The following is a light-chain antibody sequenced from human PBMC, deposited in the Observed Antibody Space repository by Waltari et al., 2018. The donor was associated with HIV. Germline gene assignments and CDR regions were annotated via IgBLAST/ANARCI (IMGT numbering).Light chain of an antibody. J-gene: IGLJ2*01. V-gene: IGLV3-25*03. CDR1: ILARTY. CDR2: KDN. CDR3: QGIDSSGRKV. Sequence: SHELTQPPSVSVSPGQTATISCSGDILARTYAYWFQQKPGQAPVFLIYKDNERPTASTERFSGASSGGTVTLTITGVRAEDEADYYCQGIDSSGRKVFGGGTRLTVL.